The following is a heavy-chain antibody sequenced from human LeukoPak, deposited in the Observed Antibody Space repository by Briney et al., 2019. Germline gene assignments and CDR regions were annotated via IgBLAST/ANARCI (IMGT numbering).Heavy chain of an antibody. D-gene: IGHD5-18*01. Sequence: SQTLSLTCAVSGGSISSGGYSWSWIRQPPGKGLEWIGYIYHSGSTYYNPSLKSRVTISVDRSKNQFSLKLSSVTAADTAVYYCARGIYTAMASYYFDYWGQGTLVTVSS. V-gene: IGHV4-30-2*01. CDR2: IYHSGST. J-gene: IGHJ4*02. CDR1: GGSISSGGYS. CDR3: ARGIYTAMASYYFDY.